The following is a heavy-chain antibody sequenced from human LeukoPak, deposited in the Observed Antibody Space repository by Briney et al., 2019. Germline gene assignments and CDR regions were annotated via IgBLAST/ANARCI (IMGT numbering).Heavy chain of an antibody. Sequence: AASVKVSCKASGGTFSSYAISWVRQAPGQGLEWMGGIIPIFGTANCAQKFQGRVTITTDESTSTAYMELSSLRSEDTAVYYCASSTERYFGYWGQGTLVTVSS. CDR2: IIPIFGTA. J-gene: IGHJ4*02. CDR3: ASSTERYFGY. CDR1: GGTFSSYA. D-gene: IGHD3-9*01. V-gene: IGHV1-69*05.